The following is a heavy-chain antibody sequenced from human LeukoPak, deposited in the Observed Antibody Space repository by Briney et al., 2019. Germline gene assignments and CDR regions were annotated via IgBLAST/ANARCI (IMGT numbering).Heavy chain of an antibody. J-gene: IGHJ4*02. V-gene: IGHV1-46*01. Sequence: ASVKVSCKASGYTFTSYAMHWVRQAPGQRLEWMGIINPNGGSTTYAQNFQGRVTMTRDTSTSTVYMELSSLISEDTAVYYCARRRGSGSEFDYWGQGTLVTVSS. CDR1: GYTFTSYA. CDR3: ARRRGSGSEFDY. D-gene: IGHD3-10*01. CDR2: INPNGGST.